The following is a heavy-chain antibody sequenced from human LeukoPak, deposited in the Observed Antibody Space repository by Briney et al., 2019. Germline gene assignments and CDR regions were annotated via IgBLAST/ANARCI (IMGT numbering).Heavy chain of an antibody. CDR1: GFTFSNAW. V-gene: IGHV3-15*05. Sequence: PGGSLRLSCAASGFTFSNAWMSWVRQAPGKGLEWVGRIRNISEGGTTDYAAPMKGRFTISRDDSKNTLYLQMNSLKTEDTAVYYCTTPYDFWSGYLGMDVWSQGTTVTVSS. D-gene: IGHD3/OR15-3a*01. CDR3: TTPYDFWSGYLGMDV. J-gene: IGHJ6*02. CDR2: IRNISEGGTT.